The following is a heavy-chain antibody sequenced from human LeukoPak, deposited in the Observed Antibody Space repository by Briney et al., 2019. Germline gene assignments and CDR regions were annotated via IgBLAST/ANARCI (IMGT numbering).Heavy chain of an antibody. V-gene: IGHV4-34*01. CDR3: ASPGGEVVPATNYGMDI. Sequence: SETLSLTCAVYGGSFSGYYWRWIRQPPGKGLEWIGEINHSGSTNYNPSLKSRVTISVDTSKNQFSLKLSSVTAADTAVYYCASPGGEVVPATNYGMDIWGQGTTVTVSS. CDR1: GGSFSGYY. CDR2: INHSGST. D-gene: IGHD2-2*01. J-gene: IGHJ6*02.